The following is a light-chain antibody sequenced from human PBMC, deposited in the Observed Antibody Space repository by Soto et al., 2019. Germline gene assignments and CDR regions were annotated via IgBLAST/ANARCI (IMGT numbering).Light chain of an antibody. J-gene: IGLJ1*01. V-gene: IGLV2-14*01. CDR1: SNDIGTYEY. CDR2: GVN. CDR3: SSYTTGSTLPWV. Sequence: QSVLAQPASVSGSPGQSITISCTGSSNDIGTYEYVSWHQHHPGRAPKLIIFGVNDRPSGISDRFSGSKSGNTASLTIFGIQLEDEAVYYCSSYTTGSTLPWVFGTGTKVTVL.